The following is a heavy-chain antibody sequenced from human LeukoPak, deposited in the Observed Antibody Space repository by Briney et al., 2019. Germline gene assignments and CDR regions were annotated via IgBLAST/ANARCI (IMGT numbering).Heavy chain of an antibody. CDR3: AHSEDTALVHDAFDI. V-gene: IGHV2-5*01. CDR1: GFSLTTVGVG. D-gene: IGHD5-18*01. CDR2: NYWNNDK. Sequence: SGPTLVNPKQTLTLTCTFSGFSLTTVGVGVAWIRQPPGKALEWLAVNYWNNDKSYSASLKSRLTISNDTSKNQVVLTMTNMDPVDTATYYCAHSEDTALVHDAFDIWGQGTMVTVSS. J-gene: IGHJ3*02.